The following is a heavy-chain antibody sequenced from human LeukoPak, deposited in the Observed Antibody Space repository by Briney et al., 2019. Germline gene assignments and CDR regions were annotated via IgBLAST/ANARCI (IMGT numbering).Heavy chain of an antibody. CDR2: ISGSGGST. D-gene: IGHD4-23*01. CDR3: AKDNDYGGNSGYNWFDP. J-gene: IGHJ5*02. CDR1: GFTFSSYA. V-gene: IGHV3-23*01. Sequence: GGSLRLSCAASGFTFSSYAMSWVRQAPGKGLEWVSAISGSGGSTYYADSVKGRFTISRDNSKNTLYPQMNSLRAEDTAVYYCAKDNDYGGNSGYNWFDPWGQGTLVTVSS.